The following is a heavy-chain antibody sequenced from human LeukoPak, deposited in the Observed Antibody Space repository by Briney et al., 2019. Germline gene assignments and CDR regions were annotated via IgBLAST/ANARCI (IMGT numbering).Heavy chain of an antibody. CDR3: AKDWYSSRWCNWFDP. Sequence: PGRSLRLSCAASGFTLSDYGMHWVGQAPGKGLEWVAMISFGGAETYYGDSVKGRFSISRDSSKNTVYLQMNSLRAEDTAVYFCAKDWYSSRWCNWFDPWGQGTLVTVSS. V-gene: IGHV3-30*18. D-gene: IGHD6-13*01. J-gene: IGHJ5*02. CDR2: ISFGGAET. CDR1: GFTLSDYG.